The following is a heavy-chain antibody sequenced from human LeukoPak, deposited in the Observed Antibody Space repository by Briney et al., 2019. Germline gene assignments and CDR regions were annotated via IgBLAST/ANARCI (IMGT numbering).Heavy chain of an antibody. Sequence: SETLSLTCAVSGGSISSSGYSWSWIRQPPGKGLEWIGYIYHSGSTYYNPSLKSRVTISVDRSKNQFSLKLSSVTAADTAVYYCASKRGYSYGSSTWFDPWGQGTLVTVSS. D-gene: IGHD5-18*01. CDR3: ASKRGYSYGSSTWFDP. CDR1: GGSISSSGYS. J-gene: IGHJ5*02. V-gene: IGHV4-30-2*01. CDR2: IYHSGST.